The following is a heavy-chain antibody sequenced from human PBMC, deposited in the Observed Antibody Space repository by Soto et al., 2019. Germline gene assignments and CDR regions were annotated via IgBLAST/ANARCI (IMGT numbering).Heavy chain of an antibody. CDR2: ISYDGSNK. V-gene: IGHV3-30-3*01. D-gene: IGHD6-13*01. CDR1: GFTFSSYA. Sequence: GGSLRLSCAASGFTFSSYAMHWVRQAPGKGLEWVAVISYDGSNKYYADSVKGRFTISRDNSKNTLYLQMNSLRAEDTAVYYCARGGYSSSWYERWGNYYYYGMDVWGQGTTVTV. J-gene: IGHJ6*02. CDR3: ARGGYSSSWYERWGNYYYYGMDV.